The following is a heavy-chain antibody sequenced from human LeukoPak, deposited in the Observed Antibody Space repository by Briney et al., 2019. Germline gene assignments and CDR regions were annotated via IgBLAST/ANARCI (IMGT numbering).Heavy chain of an antibody. D-gene: IGHD3-10*01. CDR1: GFTFDDYA. Sequence: GGSLRLSCAASGFTFDDYAMHWVRQAPGKGLEWVSGISWNSGSIGYADSVKGRFTISRDNAKNSLYLQMNSLRAEDTALYYCAKDMYGSGSYYIDYWGQGTLVTVSS. J-gene: IGHJ4*02. V-gene: IGHV3-9*01. CDR2: ISWNSGSI. CDR3: AKDMYGSGSYYIDY.